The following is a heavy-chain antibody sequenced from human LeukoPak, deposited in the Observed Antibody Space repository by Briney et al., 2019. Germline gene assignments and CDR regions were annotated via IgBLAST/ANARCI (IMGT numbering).Heavy chain of an antibody. D-gene: IGHD3-22*01. CDR2: IYYSGST. CDR1: GGSISSYY. V-gene: IGHV4-59*12. CDR3: ARDRIITMIVGFNQGYFDL. J-gene: IGHJ2*01. Sequence: SETLSLTCTVSGGSISSYYWSWIRQPPGKGLEWIGYIYYSGSTNYNPSLKSRVTISLDTSKNQFSLKLSSVSAADTAVYYCARDRIITMIVGFNQGYFDLWGRGTLVTVSS.